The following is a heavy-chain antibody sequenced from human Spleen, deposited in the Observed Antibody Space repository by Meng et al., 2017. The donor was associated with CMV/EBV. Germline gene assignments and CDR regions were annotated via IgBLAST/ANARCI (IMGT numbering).Heavy chain of an antibody. Sequence: GESLKISCAASGFTFNNYWMHWVRQAPGKGLVWVSRINSDGSSTNYADSVKGRFTISRDDAKNTLYLQMNSLRAEDTALYHCARGAGTAMAPAGYWGQGTLVTVS. CDR2: INSDGSST. J-gene: IGHJ4*02. CDR1: GFTFNNYW. V-gene: IGHV3-74*01. D-gene: IGHD5-18*01. CDR3: ARGAGTAMAPAGY.